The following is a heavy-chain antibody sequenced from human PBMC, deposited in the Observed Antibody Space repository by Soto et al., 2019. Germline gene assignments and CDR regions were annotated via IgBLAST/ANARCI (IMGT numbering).Heavy chain of an antibody. CDR2: ISYDEVNK. J-gene: IGHJ3*01. D-gene: IGHD6-19*01. CDR1: GFSFSNYA. V-gene: IGHV3-30*18. CDR3: AKDRYRRAWFTFDF. Sequence: QVQLVESGGGVVQPGTSLRLSCVASGFSFSNYAMHWVRQTPGKGLEWVAVISYDEVNKFYVDSVKGRFTISRDNSRNTLFLQMDSLRNEDTAVYYCAKDRYRRAWFTFDFWGQGTMVSVSS.